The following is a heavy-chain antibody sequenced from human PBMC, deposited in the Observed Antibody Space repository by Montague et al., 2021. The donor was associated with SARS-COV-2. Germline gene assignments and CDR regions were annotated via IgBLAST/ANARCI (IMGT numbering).Heavy chain of an antibody. CDR2: IYHSGST. Sequence: SEILSLTCAVSGGSISSSNWWSWVCQPPGKGLEWIGEIYHSGSTNYNPSLKSRVTISVDKSKNQFSLKLSSVTAADTAVYYCARVDSSGWYGYYYYGMDVWGQGTTVTVSS. V-gene: IGHV4-4*02. D-gene: IGHD6-19*01. J-gene: IGHJ6*02. CDR1: GGSISSSNW. CDR3: ARVDSSGWYGYYYYGMDV.